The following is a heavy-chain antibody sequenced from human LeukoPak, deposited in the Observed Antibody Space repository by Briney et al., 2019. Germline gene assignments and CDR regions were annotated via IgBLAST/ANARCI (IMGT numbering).Heavy chain of an antibody. CDR2: ISSSSSTI. CDR3: ARENRYSYGFNYYYYMDV. D-gene: IGHD5-18*01. V-gene: IGHV3-48*01. Sequence: GGSLRLSCAASGFTFSSYSMNWVRQAPGKGLEWVSYISSSSSTICYADSVKGRFTISRDNAKNSLYLQMNSLRAEDTAVYYCARENRYSYGFNYYYYMDVWGKGTTVTVSS. CDR1: GFTFSSYS. J-gene: IGHJ6*03.